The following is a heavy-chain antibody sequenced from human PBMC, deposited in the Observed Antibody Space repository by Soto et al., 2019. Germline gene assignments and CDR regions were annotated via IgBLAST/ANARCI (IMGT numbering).Heavy chain of an antibody. D-gene: IGHD2-15*01. CDR2: ISYDGSNK. Sequence: QVQLVESGGGVVQPGRSLRLSCAASGFTFSSYGMHWVRQAPGKGLEWVAVISYDGSNKYYADSVKGRFTISRDNSKNTLYLQMNSLRAEDTAVYYCAKDDVCSGGSCGFDYWGQGTLVTVSS. CDR1: GFTFSSYG. V-gene: IGHV3-30*18. J-gene: IGHJ4*02. CDR3: AKDDVCSGGSCGFDY.